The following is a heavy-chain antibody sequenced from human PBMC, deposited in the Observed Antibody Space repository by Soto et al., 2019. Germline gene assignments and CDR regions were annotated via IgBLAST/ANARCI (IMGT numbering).Heavy chain of an antibody. CDR3: ATRSPAFDY. Sequence: QVQLVQSGPEVKKPGASVKVSCKTSGYTFTNFGISWVRQAPGQGLEWMGWVTTDKGKTTYAQKFQGRVPRTTDTSTSTAYTDPGSLRYADAAVFYCATRSPAFDYWGQGPLVTVSS. J-gene: IGHJ4*02. V-gene: IGHV1-18*01. CDR2: VTTDKGKT. CDR1: GYTFTNFG.